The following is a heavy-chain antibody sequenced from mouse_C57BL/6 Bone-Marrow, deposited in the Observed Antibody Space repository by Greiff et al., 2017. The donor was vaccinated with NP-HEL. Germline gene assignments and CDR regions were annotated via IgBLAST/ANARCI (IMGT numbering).Heavy chain of an antibody. J-gene: IGHJ3*01. D-gene: IGHD1-1*01. CDR1: GFTFSSYA. V-gene: IGHV5-4*03. CDR2: ISDGGSYT. CDR3: ARGDYYGSQPY. Sequence: EVKVVESGGGLVKPGGSLKLSCAASGFTFSSYAMSWVRQTPEKRLEWVATISDGGSYTYYPDNVKGRFTISRDNAKNNLYLQMSHLKSEDTAMYYCARGDYYGSQPYWGQGTLVTVSA.